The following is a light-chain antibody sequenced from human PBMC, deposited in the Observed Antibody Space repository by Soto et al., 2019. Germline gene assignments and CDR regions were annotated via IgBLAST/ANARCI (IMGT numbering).Light chain of an antibody. Sequence: IQLTQSPSSLSASVGDRVTITCRASQGISSYLTWYQQKPGKAPKVLIYAASTLQSGVPSRFSGSGSGTDFTLTISRLQPEDFATYYCQQLNSYPITFGQRTRLAI. J-gene: IGKJ5*01. CDR2: AAS. CDR1: QGISSY. V-gene: IGKV1-9*01. CDR3: QQLNSYPIT.